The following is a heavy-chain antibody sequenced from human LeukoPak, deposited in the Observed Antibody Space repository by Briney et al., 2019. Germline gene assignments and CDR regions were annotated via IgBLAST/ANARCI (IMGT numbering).Heavy chain of an antibody. CDR2: IYTSGST. V-gene: IGHV4-4*07. D-gene: IGHD3-22*01. J-gene: IGHJ4*02. CDR1: GGSISSYY. CDR3: ARGLDYYDSSGYYPFDY. Sequence: SCTVSGGSISSYYWSWIRQPAGKGLEWIGRIYTSGSTNYNPSLKSRVTMSVDTSKNQFSLKLSSVTAADTAVYYCARGLDYYDSSGYYPFDYWGQGTLVTVSS.